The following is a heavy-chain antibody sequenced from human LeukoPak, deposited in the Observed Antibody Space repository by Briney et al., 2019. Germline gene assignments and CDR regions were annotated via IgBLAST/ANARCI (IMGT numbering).Heavy chain of an antibody. CDR3: AREGSGQKGDY. V-gene: IGHV3-30-3*01. J-gene: IGHJ4*02. CDR1: GFTFSSYA. D-gene: IGHD2-15*01. Sequence: GGSLRLSCAASGFTFSSYAMHWVRQAPGKGLEWVAVISYDGSNKYYADSVKGRFTIYRDNSKNTLYLQMNSLRAEDTAVYYCAREGSGQKGDYWGQGTLVTVSS. CDR2: ISYDGSNK.